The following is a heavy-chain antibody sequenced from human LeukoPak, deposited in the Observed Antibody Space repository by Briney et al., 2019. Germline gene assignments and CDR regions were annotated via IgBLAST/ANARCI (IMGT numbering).Heavy chain of an antibody. CDR3: AKVLVSYYYMDV. Sequence: GGSLRLSCAASGFTFSSYGMSWVRQAPGKGLEWVSAISGSGGSTYYADSVKGRFTISRDNSKSTLYLQMNSLRAEDTAVYYCAKVLVSYYYMDVWGKGTTVTISS. CDR1: GFTFSSYG. J-gene: IGHJ6*03. V-gene: IGHV3-23*01. CDR2: ISGSGGST. D-gene: IGHD3-3*01.